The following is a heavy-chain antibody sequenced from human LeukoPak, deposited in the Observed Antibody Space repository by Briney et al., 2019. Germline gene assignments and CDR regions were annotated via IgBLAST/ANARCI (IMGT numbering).Heavy chain of an antibody. CDR1: GFTFNSYW. D-gene: IGHD3-10*01. J-gene: IGHJ4*02. CDR2: IDPDGSER. V-gene: IGHV3-7*01. Sequence: GGSLRLSCAASGFTFNSYWMSWVRQAPGKGLEWVANIDPDGSERQYGDSVKGRFTTSRDNAKNSLYLQMNSLRAEDTAIYYCARIYYFGDNNWRYFDNWGQGTLVTVSS. CDR3: ARIYYFGDNNWRYFDN.